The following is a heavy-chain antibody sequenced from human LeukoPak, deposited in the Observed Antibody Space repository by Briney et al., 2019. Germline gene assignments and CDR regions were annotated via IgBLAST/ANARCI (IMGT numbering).Heavy chain of an antibody. D-gene: IGHD3-22*01. CDR2: IYSGGST. CDR3: AKEGSGYPRYFDY. Sequence: GGSLRLSCAASGFTVSSNYMSWVRQAPGKGLEWVSVIYSGGSTYYADSVKGRFTISRDNSKNTLYLQMNSLRAEDTAVYYCAKEGSGYPRYFDYWGQGTLVTVSS. V-gene: IGHV3-53*05. J-gene: IGHJ4*02. CDR1: GFTVSSNY.